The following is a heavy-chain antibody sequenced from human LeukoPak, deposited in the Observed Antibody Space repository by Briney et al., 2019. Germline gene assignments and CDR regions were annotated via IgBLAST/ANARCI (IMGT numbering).Heavy chain of an antibody. V-gene: IGHV4-59*08. D-gene: IGHD5-12*01. J-gene: IGHJ6*02. Sequence: SETLSLTCTVSGGSISSYYWSWIRQPPGKGLEWIGYIYYSGSTNYNPSLKSRVTISVDTSKNQFSLKLSSVTAADTAVYYCASASVGYSGCDSDYPYYYYYYGMDVWGQGTTVTVSS. CDR3: ASASVGYSGCDSDYPYYYYYYGMDV. CDR1: GGSISSYY. CDR2: IYYSGST.